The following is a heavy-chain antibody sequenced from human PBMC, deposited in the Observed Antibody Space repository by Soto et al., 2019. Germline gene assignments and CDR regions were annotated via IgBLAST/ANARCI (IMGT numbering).Heavy chain of an antibody. CDR3: AAPRPNRYYYYYMDV. J-gene: IGHJ6*03. Sequence: GASVKVSCKASGFTFTSSAMQWLRQARGQRLEWIGWIVVGSGSTNYAQKFQERVTITRDMSTSTAYMELSSLRSEDTAVYYCAAPRPNRYYYYYMDVWGKGTTVTVSS. CDR2: IVVGSGST. CDR1: GFTFTSSA. V-gene: IGHV1-58*02.